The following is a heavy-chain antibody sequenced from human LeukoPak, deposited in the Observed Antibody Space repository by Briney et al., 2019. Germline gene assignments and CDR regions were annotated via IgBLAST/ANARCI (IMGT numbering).Heavy chain of an antibody. CDR2: IYTGGNT. V-gene: IGHV4-4*07. J-gene: IGHJ4*02. D-gene: IGHD3-10*01. CDR3: AREAGGGWDYFDY. CDR1: GGSINSYY. Sequence: SETLSLTCTVSGGSINSYYWSYIRQPAGKGLDWIGRIYTGGNTNYNPSLKSRVTMSVDTSKNQFSLKLSSVTAADTAVYYCAREAGGGWDYFDYWGQGTLVTVSS.